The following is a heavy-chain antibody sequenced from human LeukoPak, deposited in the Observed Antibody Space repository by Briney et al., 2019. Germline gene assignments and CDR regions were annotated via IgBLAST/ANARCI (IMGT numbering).Heavy chain of an antibody. J-gene: IGHJ4*02. Sequence: SVKVSCKASGGTFSRNTVTWVRQAPGQGLEWMGGIIPLFGTPNYAQNFRGRVTVTTDESTSTASMELTSLRSEDTAVYYCARVSVDSGYYYLDLWGQGTLVTVSS. CDR1: GGTFSRNT. D-gene: IGHD3-22*01. V-gene: IGHV1-69*05. CDR3: ARVSVDSGYYYLDL. CDR2: IIPLFGTP.